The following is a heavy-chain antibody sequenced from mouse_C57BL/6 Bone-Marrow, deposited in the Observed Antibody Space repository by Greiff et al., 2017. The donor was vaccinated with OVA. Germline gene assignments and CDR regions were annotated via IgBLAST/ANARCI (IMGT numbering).Heavy chain of an antibody. D-gene: IGHD2-5*01. CDR1: GYSFTGYY. V-gene: IGHV1-42*01. J-gene: IGHJ2*01. CDR2: INPSTGGT. CDR3: ARRAYYSNSYFDY. Sequence: EVKLMESGPELVKPGASVKISCKASGYSFTGYYMNWVKQSPEKSLEWIGEINPSTGGTTYNQKFKAKATLTVDKSSSTAYMQLKSLTSEDSAVYYCARRAYYSNSYFDYWGQGTTLTVSS.